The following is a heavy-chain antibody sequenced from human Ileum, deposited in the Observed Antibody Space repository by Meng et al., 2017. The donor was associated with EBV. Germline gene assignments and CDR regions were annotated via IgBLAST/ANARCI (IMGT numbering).Heavy chain of an antibody. V-gene: IGHV4-4*02. Sequence: EWQGSGPGLVKPSGTLSPTCAVSGASITESNSWSWVRQPPGKGLEWIGEIYHSGGTNYNPSLKSRVTISVDKSKNQISLKLNSVTAADTAVYYCARWAFIYSYGFDHWGQGTLVTVSS. D-gene: IGHD5-18*01. CDR2: IYHSGGT. CDR1: GASITESNS. CDR3: ARWAFIYSYGFDH. J-gene: IGHJ4*02.